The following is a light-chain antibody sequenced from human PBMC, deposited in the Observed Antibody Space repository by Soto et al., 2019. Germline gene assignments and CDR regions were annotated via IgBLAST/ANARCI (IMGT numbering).Light chain of an antibody. CDR2: DAS. CDR3: QQYNSYSLT. Sequence: DIQMTQSPSTLSASVGDRVTITCRASQSISSWLAWYQQKPGKAPKVLIYDASSLKSGVPSRFSGSGSGTEFTLTISSLQPDDFATYYCQQYNSYSLTFGQGTKVDIK. V-gene: IGKV1-5*01. J-gene: IGKJ1*01. CDR1: QSISSW.